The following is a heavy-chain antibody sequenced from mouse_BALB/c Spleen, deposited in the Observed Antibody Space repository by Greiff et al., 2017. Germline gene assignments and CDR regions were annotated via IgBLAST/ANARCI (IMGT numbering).Heavy chain of an antibody. D-gene: IGHD2-3*01. CDR3: ARYDGYSYWYFDV. J-gene: IGHJ1*01. V-gene: IGHV1S56*01. Sequence: VQLQQSGPELVKPGASVRISCKASGYTFTSYYIHWVKQRPGQGLEWIGWIYPGNVNTKYNEKFKGKATLTADKSSSTAYMQLSSLTSEDSAVYFCARYDGYSYWYFDVWGAGTTVTVAS. CDR1: GYTFTSYY. CDR2: IYPGNVNT.